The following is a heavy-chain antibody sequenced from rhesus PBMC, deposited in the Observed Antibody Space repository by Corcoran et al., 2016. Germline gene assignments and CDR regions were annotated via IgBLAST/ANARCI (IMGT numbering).Heavy chain of an antibody. CDR1: GGSVSSSNW. V-gene: IGHV4-65*01. CDR2: ISGSSVIT. Sequence: QVQLQESGPGLVKPSETLSLTCAVSGGSVSSSNWWSWIRKPPGKGLEWIGYISGSSVITYHNPSTKSRVTISTDTSKSQFARNLSSVTAADTAVYYWARARRGANQYYLDYCGQGVLVTVSS. J-gene: IGHJ4*01. D-gene: IGHD1-44*02. CDR3: ARARRGANQYYLDY.